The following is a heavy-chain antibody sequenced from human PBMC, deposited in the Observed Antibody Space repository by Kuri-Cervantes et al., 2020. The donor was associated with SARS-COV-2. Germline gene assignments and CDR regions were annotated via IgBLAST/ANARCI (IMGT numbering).Heavy chain of an antibody. Sequence: ASVKVSCKASGYTFTSYAMHWVRQAPGQRLEWMGWINAGNGNTKYSQKFQGRVTITRDTSASTAYMELSSLRSEDTAVYYCARDLSSSWSHNWLDPWGQGTLVTVSS. V-gene: IGHV1-3*01. CDR2: INAGNGNT. CDR3: ARDLSSSWSHNWLDP. D-gene: IGHD6-13*01. CDR1: GYTFTSYA. J-gene: IGHJ5*02.